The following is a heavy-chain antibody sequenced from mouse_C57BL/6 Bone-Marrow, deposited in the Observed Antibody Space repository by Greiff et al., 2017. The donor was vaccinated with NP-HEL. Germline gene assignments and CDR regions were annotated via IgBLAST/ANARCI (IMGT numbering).Heavy chain of an antibody. V-gene: IGHV2-9-1*01. CDR1: GFSLTSYA. CDR3: ARITTGVADFDV. Sequence: VKLQESGPGLVAPSQSLSITCTVSGFSLTSYAISWVRQPQGKGLEWRGVIWTGGGTTYNSALKSRLSISKDNSKSQVFLKMNSLQTDDTARYYCARITTGVADFDVWGTGTTVTVSS. J-gene: IGHJ1*03. CDR2: IWTGGGT. D-gene: IGHD1-1*01.